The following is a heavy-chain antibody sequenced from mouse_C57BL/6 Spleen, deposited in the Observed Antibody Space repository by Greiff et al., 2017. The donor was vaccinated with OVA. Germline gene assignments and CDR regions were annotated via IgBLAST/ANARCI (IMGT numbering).Heavy chain of an antibody. CDR3: AREELGRGFDY. D-gene: IGHD4-1*01. V-gene: IGHV5-4*01. Sequence: EVKVVESGGGLVKPGGSLKLSCAASGFTFSSYAMSWVRQTPEKRLEWVATISDGGSYTYYPDNVKGRFTISRDNAKNNLYLQMSHLKSEDTAMYYCAREELGRGFDYWGQGTTLTVSS. CDR1: GFTFSSYA. CDR2: ISDGGSYT. J-gene: IGHJ2*01.